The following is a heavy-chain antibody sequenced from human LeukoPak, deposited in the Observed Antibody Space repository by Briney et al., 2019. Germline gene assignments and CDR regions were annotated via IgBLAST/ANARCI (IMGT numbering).Heavy chain of an antibody. J-gene: IGHJ6*03. V-gene: IGHV4-38-2*02. CDR2: IYHSGST. CDR1: GYSISSGYY. CDR3: ARYGGPDSSSWLYYYYYMDV. Sequence: PSETLSLTCTVSGYSISSGYYWGWIRQPPGKGLEWIGSIYHSGSTYYNPSLKSRVTISVDTSKNQFSLKLSPVTAADTAVYHCARYGGPDSSSWLYYYYYMDVWGKGTTVTVSS. D-gene: IGHD6-13*01.